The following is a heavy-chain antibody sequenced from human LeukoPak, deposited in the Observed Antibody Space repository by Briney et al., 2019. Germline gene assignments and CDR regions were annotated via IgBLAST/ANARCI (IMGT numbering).Heavy chain of an antibody. D-gene: IGHD3-10*01. Sequence: PGGSLRLSCAASGFTFSSYGMHWVRQAPGKGLEWVAVIWYGGSNKYYADSVKGRFTISRDNSKNTLYLQMNSLRAEDTAVYYCAKGIYYYGSGSYYNGTYDAFDIWGQGTMVTVSS. CDR3: AKGIYYYGSGSYYNGTYDAFDI. CDR1: GFTFSSYG. V-gene: IGHV3-30*02. CDR2: IWYGGSNK. J-gene: IGHJ3*02.